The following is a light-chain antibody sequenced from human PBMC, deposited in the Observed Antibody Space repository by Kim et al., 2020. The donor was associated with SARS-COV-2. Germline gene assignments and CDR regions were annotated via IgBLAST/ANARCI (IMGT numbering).Light chain of an antibody. CDR3: QQRANWPTVT. V-gene: IGKV3-11*01. Sequence: EIVLTQSPATLSLSPGERATLSCRASQSVGSYLAWYHQRPGQAPRLFIYDASNRATGSTARFSGSGSGTDFTLTINSREPEDFAVYYCQQRANWPTVTFGGGTKVDIK. CDR2: DAS. J-gene: IGKJ4*01. CDR1: QSVGSY.